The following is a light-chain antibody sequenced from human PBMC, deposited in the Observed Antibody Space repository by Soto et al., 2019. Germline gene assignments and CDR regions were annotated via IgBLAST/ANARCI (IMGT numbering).Light chain of an antibody. CDR3: QQYYSFPRT. V-gene: IGKV1-5*01. CDR1: QTISGW. CDR2: AAS. J-gene: IGKJ1*01. Sequence: DIQMTQSPSTLSASVGDTVTITCRSSQTISGWLAWYQQRPGKAPNLLIYAASTLQSGVPSRFSGSGSGTDFTLTISCLQSEDFATYYCQQYYSFPRTFGQGTKVDIK.